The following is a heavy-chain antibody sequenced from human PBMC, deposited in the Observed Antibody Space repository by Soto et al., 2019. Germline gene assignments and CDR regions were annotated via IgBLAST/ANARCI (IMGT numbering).Heavy chain of an antibody. Sequence: GSLRLSCAASGFTFSSYWMHWVRQAPGKGLVWVSRINSDGSSTSYADSVKGRFTISRDNAKNTLYLQMNSLRAEDTAVFYCARDPSIAAYDYWGQGTLVTVSX. V-gene: IGHV3-74*01. CDR3: ARDPSIAAYDY. J-gene: IGHJ4*02. D-gene: IGHD6-6*01. CDR1: GFTFSSYW. CDR2: INSDGSST.